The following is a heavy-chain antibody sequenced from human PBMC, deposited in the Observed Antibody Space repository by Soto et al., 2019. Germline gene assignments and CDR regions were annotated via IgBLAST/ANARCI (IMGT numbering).Heavy chain of an antibody. CDR1: GFTFSTYG. D-gene: IGHD1-7*01. Sequence: GGSLRLSCAASGFTFSTYGIHWVRQAPGKGLEWVAVIPHDDGSYKYYTESVKGRFTISRDNSKNTVYLEMSSLRTEDTGVYYCAKDKWRELELRGGMAVWGQGPTVTVS. CDR2: IPHDDGSYK. J-gene: IGHJ6*02. V-gene: IGHV3-30*18. CDR3: AKDKWRELELRGGMAV.